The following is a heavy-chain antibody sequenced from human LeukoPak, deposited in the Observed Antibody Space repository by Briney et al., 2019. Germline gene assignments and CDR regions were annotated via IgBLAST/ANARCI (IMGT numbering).Heavy chain of an antibody. Sequence: PSETLSLTCTVSGGSISNYYWSWIRQPPGKGLEWIGYIYYSGSTNYNPSLKSRVTISVDTSKNQFSLKLSSVTAADTAVYYCARSLIAAAGTDYWGQGTLVTVSS. J-gene: IGHJ4*02. CDR2: IYYSGST. V-gene: IGHV4-59*01. CDR1: GGSISNYY. CDR3: ARSLIAAAGTDY. D-gene: IGHD6-13*01.